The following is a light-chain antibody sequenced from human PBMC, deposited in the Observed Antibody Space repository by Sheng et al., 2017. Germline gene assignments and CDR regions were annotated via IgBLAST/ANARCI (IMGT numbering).Light chain of an antibody. CDR2: DAS. CDR3: QCFGSKMYT. Sequence: EIVLTQSPATLSLSPGERATLSCRASQSVSSYLAWYQQKPGQAPRLLIYDASNRATGIPARFSGSGSGTDFTLTISRLESEDFAVYYCQCFGSKMYTFGQGTKLEI. CDR1: QSVSSY. V-gene: IGKV3-11*01. J-gene: IGKJ2*01.